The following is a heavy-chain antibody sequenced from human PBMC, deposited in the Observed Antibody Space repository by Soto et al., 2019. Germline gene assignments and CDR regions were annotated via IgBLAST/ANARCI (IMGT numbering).Heavy chain of an antibody. D-gene: IGHD3-22*01. CDR3: AAGITMIVVVMDDAFDI. CDR2: IVVGSGNT. V-gene: IGHV1-58*01. CDR1: GFTFTSSA. Sequence: GASVKVSCKASGFTFTSSAVQWVRQARGQRLEWIGWIVVGSGNTNYAQKFQERVTITRDMSTSTAYMELSSLRSEDTAVYYCAAGITMIVVVMDDAFDIWGQGTMVTVS. J-gene: IGHJ3*02.